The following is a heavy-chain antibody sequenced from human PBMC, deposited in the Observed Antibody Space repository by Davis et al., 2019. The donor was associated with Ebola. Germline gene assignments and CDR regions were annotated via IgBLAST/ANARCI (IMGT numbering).Heavy chain of an antibody. V-gene: IGHV1-18*04. J-gene: IGHJ4*02. D-gene: IGHD1-1*01. CDR2: INPHNGNT. CDR1: GYTFTNYG. CDR3: ARAQFPTTSDH. Sequence: ASVKVSCKTSGYTFTNYGITWVRQAPGQGLEWMGWINPHNGNTNYAQNVQGRVTMTTDTSTSTAYMEVGILRSDDTAVYYCARAQFPTTSDHWGQGTLVAVSS.